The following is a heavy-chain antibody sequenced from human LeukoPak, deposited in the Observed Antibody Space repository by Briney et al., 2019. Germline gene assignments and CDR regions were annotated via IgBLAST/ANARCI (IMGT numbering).Heavy chain of an antibody. Sequence: VASVKVSCKASGYTFTSYGISWVRQAPGQGLEWMGWINFYNGNIDYAQKLQGRVTMTTDTSTSTAYMELRSLRSDDTAVYHCARVGDILTGYPYYFDYWGQGTLVTVSS. CDR3: ARVGDILTGYPYYFDY. D-gene: IGHD3-9*01. CDR2: INFYNGNI. J-gene: IGHJ4*02. CDR1: GYTFTSYG. V-gene: IGHV1-18*01.